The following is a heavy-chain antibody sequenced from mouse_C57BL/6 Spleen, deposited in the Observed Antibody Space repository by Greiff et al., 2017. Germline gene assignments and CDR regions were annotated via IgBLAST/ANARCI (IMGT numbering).Heavy chain of an antibody. V-gene: IGHV3-6*01. Sequence: VQQKESGPGLVKPSQSLSLTCSVTGYSITSGYYWNWIRQFPGNKLEWMGYISYDGSNNYNPSLKNRISITRDTSKNQFFLKLNSVTTEDTATYYCARDFAGYGSSYFDYWGQGTTLTVSS. CDR3: ARDFAGYGSSYFDY. CDR2: ISYDGSN. D-gene: IGHD1-1*01. CDR1: GYSITSGYY. J-gene: IGHJ2*01.